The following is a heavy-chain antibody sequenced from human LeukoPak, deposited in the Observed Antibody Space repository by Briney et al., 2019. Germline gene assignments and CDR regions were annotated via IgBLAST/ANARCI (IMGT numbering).Heavy chain of an antibody. D-gene: IGHD4-23*01. J-gene: IGHJ4*02. CDR3: ARGRGGNYGGNSGHFDY. CDR2: IWYDGSNE. Sequence: GGSLRLSCAASGFTFSSYGMHWVRQAPGKGLEWVAVIWYDGSNEYYGDSVKGRFTISRDDSKNTLYLQMNSLRADDTAVYYCARGRGGNYGGNSGHFDYWGQGTLVTVSS. CDR1: GFTFSSYG. V-gene: IGHV3-33*01.